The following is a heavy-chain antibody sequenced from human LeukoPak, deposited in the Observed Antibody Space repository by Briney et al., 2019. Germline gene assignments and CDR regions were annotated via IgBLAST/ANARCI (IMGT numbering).Heavy chain of an antibody. CDR3: ASPRSGGYFDY. CDR1: GFTFSSSW. Sequence: PGGSLRLSCAASGFTFSSSWMHWVRQAAWKGLVWVSRMNGDGSSTNYADSVKGRFTISRDNAKNTVYLQMNSLRVEDTAVYYCASPRSGGYFDYWGQGTLVTVSS. J-gene: IGHJ4*02. V-gene: IGHV3-74*01. D-gene: IGHD3-10*01. CDR2: MNGDGSST.